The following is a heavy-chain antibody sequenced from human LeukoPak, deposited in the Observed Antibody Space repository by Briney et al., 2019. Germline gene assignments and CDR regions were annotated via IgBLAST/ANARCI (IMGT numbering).Heavy chain of an antibody. CDR1: GYTFTGYY. J-gene: IGHJ4*02. CDR2: INPNSGGT. D-gene: IGHD1-26*01. V-gene: IGHV1-2*02. CDR3: ARDLPLGSMGGSTFDY. Sequence: ASVKVSCKASGYTFTGYYMHWVRQAPGQGLEWMGWINPNSGGTNYAQKFQGRVTMTRDTSISTAYMELRSLRSDDTAIYYCARDLPLGSMGGSTFDYWGQGTLVTVSS.